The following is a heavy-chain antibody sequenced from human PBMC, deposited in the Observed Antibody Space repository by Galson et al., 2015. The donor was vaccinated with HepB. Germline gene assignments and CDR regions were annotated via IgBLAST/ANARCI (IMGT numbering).Heavy chain of an antibody. CDR1: GYDFPSYW. J-gene: IGHJ3*02. CDR2: IDPRDSSI. Sequence: QSGAEVKKPGESLRISCKDFGYDFPSYWISWLPQMPGRGLEWMGRIDPRDSSIIYSPSFQGHVTISVDKSINTAYVQWSSLMASDTAMYFCARHPSQAFDIWGQGTMVTVSS. CDR3: ARHPSQAFDI. V-gene: IGHV5-10-1*01.